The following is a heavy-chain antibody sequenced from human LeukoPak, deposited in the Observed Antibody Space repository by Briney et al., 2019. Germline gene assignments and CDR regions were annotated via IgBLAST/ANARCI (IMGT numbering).Heavy chain of an antibody. V-gene: IGHV3-66*02. CDR3: ARVLGDSSGYNS. CDR1: GITVSSNY. CDR2: LHSGGST. J-gene: IGHJ4*02. D-gene: IGHD3-22*01. Sequence: PGGSLRLSCAASGITVSSNYMSWVRQAPGKGLEWVSILHSGGSTYYADSVKGRFTISRDNSKNTLYLQMNSLRAEDTAVYYCARVLGDSSGYNSWGQGTLVTVSS.